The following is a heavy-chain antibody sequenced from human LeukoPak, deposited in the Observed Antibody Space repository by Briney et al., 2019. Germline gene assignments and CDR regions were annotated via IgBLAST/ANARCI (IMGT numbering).Heavy chain of an antibody. V-gene: IGHV1-18*01. CDR2: MSAYNGNT. CDR3: AKGPGDTGYYFDY. CDR1: GYTFTNYA. Sequence: ASVKVSCKASGYTFTNYAISWVRQAPGQGLEWMGWMSAYNGNTNYAQNLQGRVTMTTDTSTSTAYMELRSLRSDDTAVYHCAKGPGDTGYYFDYWGQGPLVTVPS. J-gene: IGHJ4*02. D-gene: IGHD7-27*01.